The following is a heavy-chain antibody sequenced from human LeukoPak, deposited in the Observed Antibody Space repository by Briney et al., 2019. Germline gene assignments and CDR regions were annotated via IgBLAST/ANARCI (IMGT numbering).Heavy chain of an antibody. CDR1: GGSIRSNH. J-gene: IGHJ2*01. V-gene: IGHV4-59*08. CDR3: AGRNTGVIETRIWYFDL. D-gene: IGHD2-21*01. Sequence: PSETLSLTCTVSGGSIRSNHWSWIRQPPGKGLEWIGYIYFSGSTNYNPSLKSRVTISGDTSKNQFSLKLSSVTAADTAVYYCAGRNTGVIETRIWYFDLWGRGTLVTVSS. CDR2: IYFSGST.